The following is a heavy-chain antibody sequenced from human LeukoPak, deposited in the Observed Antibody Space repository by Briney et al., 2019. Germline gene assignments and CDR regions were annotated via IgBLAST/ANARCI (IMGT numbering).Heavy chain of an antibody. D-gene: IGHD6-13*01. J-gene: IGHJ4*02. Sequence: PSETLSLTCTVSGGSISSYYWSWIRQPPGKGLEWIGYIYYSGSTSYNPSLKSRATISVDTSKNHFSLKLSSVTAAETAVYYCARQGGSSNWWVDYWGQGTLVTVSS. CDR3: ARQGGSSNWWVDY. CDR2: IYYSGST. CDR1: GGSISSYY. V-gene: IGHV4-59*08.